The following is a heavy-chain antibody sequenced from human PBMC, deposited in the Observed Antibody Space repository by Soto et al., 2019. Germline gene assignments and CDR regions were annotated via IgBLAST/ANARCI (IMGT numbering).Heavy chain of an antibody. CDR2: IYHSGST. CDR3: ARSYGDTATLGAFDI. V-gene: IGHV4-4*02. Sequence: QVQLQESGPGLVKPSGTLSLTCAVSGGSISSSNWWSWVRQPPGKGLEWIGEIYHSGSTNYNPSLKSRVTISVDKSKTQFPLRLSSVTAADTAVYYCARSYGDTATLGAFDIWGQGTMVTVSS. J-gene: IGHJ3*02. CDR1: GGSISSSNW. D-gene: IGHD5-18*01.